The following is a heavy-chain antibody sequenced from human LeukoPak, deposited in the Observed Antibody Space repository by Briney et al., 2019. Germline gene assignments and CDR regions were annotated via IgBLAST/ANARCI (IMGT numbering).Heavy chain of an antibody. CDR1: GFTFSSYA. V-gene: IGHV3-30-3*01. Sequence: PGGSLRLSCAASGFTFSSYAMHWVRQAPGKGLEWVAVISYDGSNKYYADSVKGRFTISRDNSKNTLYLQMNSLRAEDTAVYYCARGPYYYDSSGYRLDYWGQGTLVTVSS. J-gene: IGHJ4*02. CDR3: ARGPYYYDSSGYRLDY. CDR2: ISYDGSNK. D-gene: IGHD3-22*01.